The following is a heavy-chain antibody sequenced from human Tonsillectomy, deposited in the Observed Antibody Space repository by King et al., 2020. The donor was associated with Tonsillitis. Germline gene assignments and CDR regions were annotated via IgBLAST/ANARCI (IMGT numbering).Heavy chain of an antibody. CDR2: IFSNDEK. CDR3: ARIIRSDSSTWYWYFDL. Sequence: TLKESGPVLVKPTETLTLTCTVSGFSLSIARMGVSWIRQPPGKALEWLAHIFSNDEKSYNTSLKGRRTISKDTSKSQVVLTLTNMDPVDTATYYCARIIRSDSSTWYWYFDLWGRGTLVTVSS. CDR1: GFSLSIARMG. D-gene: IGHD6-13*01. J-gene: IGHJ2*01. V-gene: IGHV2-26*01.